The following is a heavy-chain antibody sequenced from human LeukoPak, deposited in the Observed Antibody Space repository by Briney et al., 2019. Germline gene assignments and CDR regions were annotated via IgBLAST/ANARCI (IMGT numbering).Heavy chain of an antibody. CDR3: ARGGGYYGSGSYSDY. CDR1: GYSFTNYW. CDR2: IYPGDSDT. J-gene: IGHJ4*02. V-gene: IGHV5-51*01. D-gene: IGHD3-10*01. Sequence: GESLKISCKGSGYSFTNYWIGWVRQMPGKGLEWMGIIYPGDSDTRYSPSFQGQVTISADKSISTAYLQWSSLKASDTAMYYCARGGGYYGSGSYSDYWGQGTLVTVSS.